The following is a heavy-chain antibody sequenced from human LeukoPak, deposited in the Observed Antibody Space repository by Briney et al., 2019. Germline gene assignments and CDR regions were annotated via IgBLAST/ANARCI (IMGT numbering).Heavy chain of an antibody. Sequence: SETLSLTCTVAAGSISSYYWSWIRQSQVKVLEWIGYIFPSGSAFYNPSLESRVTISLDTSENQFSMRLSSVTAADTAVYYCARRNHYFYYMDVWGKGATVTVSS. J-gene: IGHJ6*03. CDR3: ARRNHYFYYMDV. V-gene: IGHV4-4*09. CDR1: AGSISSYY. CDR2: IFPSGSA.